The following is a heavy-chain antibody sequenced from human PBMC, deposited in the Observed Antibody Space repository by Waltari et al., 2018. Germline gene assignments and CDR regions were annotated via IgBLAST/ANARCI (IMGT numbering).Heavy chain of an antibody. CDR1: GYTFPGYY. V-gene: IGHV1-2*02. J-gene: IGHJ5*02. D-gene: IGHD5-18*01. Sequence: QVQLVQSGAEVKKPGASGKVSCKASGYTFPGYYIPWLRQPPGQGLEWMGWINPNSGGTNYAQKFQGRVTMTRDTSISTAYMELSRLRSDDTAVYYCARVDTAMGADWFDPWGQGTLVTVSS. CDR2: INPNSGGT. CDR3: ARVDTAMGADWFDP.